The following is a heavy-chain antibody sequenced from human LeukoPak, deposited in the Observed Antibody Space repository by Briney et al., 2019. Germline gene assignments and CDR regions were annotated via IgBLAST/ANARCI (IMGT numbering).Heavy chain of an antibody. J-gene: IGHJ4*02. CDR2: IWYDGSNK. D-gene: IGHD3-10*01. Sequence: GRSLRLSCAASGFTFSSYAMHWVRQAPGKGLEWVAVIWYDGSNKYYADSVKGRFTISRDNSKNTLYLQRNSLRAEDTAVYYCAITQGRFYGSGSYEGFDYWGQGTLVTVSS. CDR1: GFTFSSYA. V-gene: IGHV3-33*01. CDR3: AITQGRFYGSGSYEGFDY.